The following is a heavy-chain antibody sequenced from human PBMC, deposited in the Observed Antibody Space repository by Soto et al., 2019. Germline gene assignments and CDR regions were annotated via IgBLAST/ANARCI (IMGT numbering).Heavy chain of an antibody. J-gene: IGHJ4*02. Sequence: GASVKVSCKASGYTFTSYGISWVRQAPGQGLEWMGWISAYNGNTNYAQKLQGRATMTTDTSTSTAYMELRSLRSDDTAVYYCARGTANYYDSSGYYGDFDSWGQGTLVTVSS. D-gene: IGHD3-22*01. CDR1: GYTFTSYG. V-gene: IGHV1-18*01. CDR2: ISAYNGNT. CDR3: ARGTANYYDSSGYYGDFDS.